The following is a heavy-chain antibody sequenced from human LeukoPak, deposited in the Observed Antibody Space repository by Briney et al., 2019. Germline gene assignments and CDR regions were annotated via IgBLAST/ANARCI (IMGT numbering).Heavy chain of an antibody. CDR2: ISYSGSA. V-gene: IGHV4-59*08. Sequence: SETLSLTCTVSGGSISNYYWSWIRQPPGKGLEWIGYISYSGSANYNPSLRSRVAISEDTSRNQFSLRLNSVTAADAAVYYCARHIPVIWSSGYYYGMDVWGQGTTVTVSS. D-gene: IGHD3-3*01. J-gene: IGHJ6*02. CDR1: GGSISNYY. CDR3: ARHIPVIWSSGYYYGMDV.